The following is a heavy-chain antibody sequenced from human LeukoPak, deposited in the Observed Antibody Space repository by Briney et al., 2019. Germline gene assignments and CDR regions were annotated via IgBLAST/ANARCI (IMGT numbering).Heavy chain of an antibody. CDR3: ARRTLGRYFDY. Sequence: GGSLRLSCAASGFTFSSYSMNWVRQAPGKGLEWVSSISSSSSYIYYADSVKGRFTISRDNAKNSLYLQMNSLRAEDTAVYYCARRTLGRYFDYWGQGTLVTVSS. D-gene: IGHD3-10*01. J-gene: IGHJ4*02. CDR1: GFTFSSYS. V-gene: IGHV3-21*01. CDR2: ISSSSSYI.